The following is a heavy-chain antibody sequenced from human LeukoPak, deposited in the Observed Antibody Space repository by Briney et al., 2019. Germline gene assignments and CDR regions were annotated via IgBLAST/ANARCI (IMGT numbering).Heavy chain of an antibody. V-gene: IGHV3-43*02. Sequence: PGGSLRLSCAASGFTFGDYAMHWVRQAPGKGLEWVSLIRADGGRTYYADSVNGRFTISRDNSKNSLYLQMNSLRTDDTALYYCATWAFYHGLDVWAKGPRSPSP. J-gene: IGHJ6*02. CDR3: ATWAFYHGLDV. D-gene: IGHD2/OR15-2a*01. CDR1: GFTFGDYA. CDR2: IRADGGRT.